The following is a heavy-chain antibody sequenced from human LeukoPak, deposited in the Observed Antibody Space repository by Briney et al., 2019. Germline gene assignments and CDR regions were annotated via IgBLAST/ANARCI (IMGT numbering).Heavy chain of an antibody. D-gene: IGHD3-10*01. V-gene: IGHV3-21*01. J-gene: IGHJ4*02. Sequence: PGGSLRLSCAASGFTFSSYSMNWVRQAPGKGLECVSVIDSSSSYIWYADSVKGRFTISRDNAKNSLYLQMNSLRAEDTAVYYCAVGLWFGEYDFDYWGQGTLVTVSS. CDR3: AVGLWFGEYDFDY. CDR1: GFTFSSYS. CDR2: IDSSSSYI.